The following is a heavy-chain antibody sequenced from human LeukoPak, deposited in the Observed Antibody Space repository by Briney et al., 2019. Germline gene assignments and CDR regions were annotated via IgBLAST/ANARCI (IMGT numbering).Heavy chain of an antibody. D-gene: IGHD3-3*01. CDR3: ARDGDFYYYMDV. V-gene: IGHV3-48*03. Sequence: GGSLRLSCAASGFTFSSYEMNWVRQAPGKGLEWVSYISSSGSTIYYADSVKGRFTISRDNAKNSLYLQMNSLRAEDTAVYYCARDGDFYYYMDVWGKGTTVTVSS. CDR1: GFTFSSYE. J-gene: IGHJ6*03. CDR2: ISSSGSTI.